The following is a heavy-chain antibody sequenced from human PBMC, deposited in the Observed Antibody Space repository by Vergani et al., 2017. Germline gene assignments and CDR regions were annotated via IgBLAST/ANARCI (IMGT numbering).Heavy chain of an antibody. CDR2: ISSSSSTI. Sequence: EVQLLESGGGLVQPGGSLRLSCAASGFTFSSYSMNWVRQAPGKGLEWVSDISSSSSTIYYADSVKGRFTISRDNSKNTVYLQKNSLRAEDTAVYYCAKEAYMIVVALDYWGQGTLVTVSS. J-gene: IGHJ4*02. CDR1: GFTFSSYS. CDR3: AKEAYMIVVALDY. D-gene: IGHD3-22*01. V-gene: IGHV3-48*04.